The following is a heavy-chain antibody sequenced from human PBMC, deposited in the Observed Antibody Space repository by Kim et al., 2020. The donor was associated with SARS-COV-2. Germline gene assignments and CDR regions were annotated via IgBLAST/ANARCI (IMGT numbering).Heavy chain of an antibody. CDR2: IWYDGTTK. Sequence: GGSLRLSCAASGFTFSHYSMHWARQAPGKGLEWVAVIWYDGTTKDYADSVKGRSTFSKDTSKHTLYHQMAGLRADDTAMYYCTGEQEYWRQGTLVAVSS. V-gene: IGHV3-33*01. CDR3: TGEQEY. J-gene: IGHJ1*01. CDR1: GFTFSHYS.